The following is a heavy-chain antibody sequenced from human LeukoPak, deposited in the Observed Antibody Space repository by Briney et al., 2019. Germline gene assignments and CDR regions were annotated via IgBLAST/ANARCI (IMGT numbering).Heavy chain of an antibody. CDR3: ARTFYYDSSGYYETGPDY. J-gene: IGHJ4*02. D-gene: IGHD3-22*01. V-gene: IGHV3-21*01. Sequence: GGSLRLSCAASGFTFSSYSMNWVRQAPGKGLEWVSSISSSSSYIYYADSVKGRFTISRDNAKNSLYLQMNSLRAEDTAVYYCARTFYYDSSGYYETGPDYWGQGTLVTVSS. CDR1: GFTFSSYS. CDR2: ISSSSSYI.